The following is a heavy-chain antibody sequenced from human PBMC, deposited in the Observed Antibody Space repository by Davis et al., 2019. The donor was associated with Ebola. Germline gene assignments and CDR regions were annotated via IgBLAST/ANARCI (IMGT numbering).Heavy chain of an antibody. CDR3: ASGGGVDY. CDR2: ISHSGST. D-gene: IGHD3-10*01. J-gene: IGHJ4*02. CDR1: GGSFSGYY. V-gene: IGHV4-34*01. Sequence: GSLRLSCAVYGGSFSGYYWSWIRQPPGKGLEWIGEISHSGSTNYNPSLKSRVTISVDTSKNQFSLKLSSVTAADTAVYYCASGGGVDYWGQGTLVTVSS.